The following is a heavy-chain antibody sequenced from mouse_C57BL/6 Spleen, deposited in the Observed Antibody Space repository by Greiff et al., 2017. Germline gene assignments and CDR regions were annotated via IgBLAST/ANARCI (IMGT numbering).Heavy chain of an antibody. CDR3: AQGGNGFDY. Sequence: EVQRVESGGGLVKPGGSLKLSCAASGFTFSSYAMSWVRQTPEKRLEWVATISDGGSYTYYPDNVKGRFTISRDNAKNNLYLQMSHLKSEDTAMYYCAQGGNGFDYWGQGTTLTVSS. J-gene: IGHJ2*01. CDR1: GFTFSSYA. V-gene: IGHV5-4*01. CDR2: ISDGGSYT. D-gene: IGHD1-1*01.